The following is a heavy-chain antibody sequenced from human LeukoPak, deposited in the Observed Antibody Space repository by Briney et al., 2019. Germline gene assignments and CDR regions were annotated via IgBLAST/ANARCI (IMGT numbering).Heavy chain of an antibody. CDR3: ARGPVIWFGELLSGAFDI. CDR2: IIPIFGTA. Sequence: ASVKVSCKASGGTFSSYAISWVRQAPGQGLEWMGGIIPIFGTANYAQKFQGRVTITADESTSTAYMELSRLRSDDTAVYYCARGPVIWFGELLSGAFDIWGQGTMVTVSS. V-gene: IGHV1-69*01. J-gene: IGHJ3*02. D-gene: IGHD3-10*01. CDR1: GGTFSSYA.